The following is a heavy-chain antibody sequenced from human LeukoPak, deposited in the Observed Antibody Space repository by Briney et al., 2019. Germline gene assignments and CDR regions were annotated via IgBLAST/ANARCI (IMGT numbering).Heavy chain of an antibody. Sequence: HPGRSLRLSCAPSGFTFSSYAMHWVRQAPGKGLEWVSVISYDGSNEYYADSVKGRFTISRDSSKNTLHLQMNSLRPEDTAVYYCARDEGYNWNNIYYYMDVWGKGTTVTVSS. J-gene: IGHJ6*03. CDR2: ISYDGSNE. V-gene: IGHV3-30*04. CDR1: GFTFSSYA. CDR3: ARDEGYNWNNIYYYMDV. D-gene: IGHD1/OR15-1a*01.